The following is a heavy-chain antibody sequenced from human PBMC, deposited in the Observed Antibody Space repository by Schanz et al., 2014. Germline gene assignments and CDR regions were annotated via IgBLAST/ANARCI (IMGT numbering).Heavy chain of an antibody. D-gene: IGHD5-12*01. J-gene: IGHJ5*02. CDR2: ISWNSGSV. Sequence: EVQLVESGGGLVQPGRSLRLSCAASGFTFAMHWFRQAPGKGLEWVSSISWNSGSVAYADSVKGRFTVSRDNSKNTVYLQMNSLRDEDTALYYCAKDLNRVATAPQSWGQGTLVTVSS. CDR1: GFTFA. CDR3: AKDLNRVATAPQS. V-gene: IGHV3-9*01.